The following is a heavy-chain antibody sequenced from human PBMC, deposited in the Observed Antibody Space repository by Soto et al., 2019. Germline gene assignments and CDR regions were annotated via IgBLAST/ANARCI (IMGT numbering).Heavy chain of an antibody. Sequence: LRLSCAASGFNFSNHWMHWVRQRPAEGLVWVSRITSDGKSKAYAESVKGRFAISRDNAKNTLYLQMDGLTAEDTAVYYCARESGDWPLNWFDPWGQGTLVTVSS. J-gene: IGHJ5*02. D-gene: IGHD2-21*02. CDR3: ARESGDWPLNWFDP. CDR1: GFNFSNHW. V-gene: IGHV3-74*01. CDR2: ITSDGKSK.